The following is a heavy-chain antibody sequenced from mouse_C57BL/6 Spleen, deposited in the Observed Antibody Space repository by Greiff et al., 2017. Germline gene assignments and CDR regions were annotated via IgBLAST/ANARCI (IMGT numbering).Heavy chain of an antibody. D-gene: IGHD1-1*01. V-gene: IGHV1-85*01. J-gene: IGHJ3*01. CDR1: GYTFTSYD. Sequence: QVQLKESGPELVKPGASVKLSCKASGYTFTSYDINWVKQRPGQGLEWIGWIYPRDGSTKYNEKFKGKTTLTVDTSSSTAYMELHSLTSEDSAVYFCARSYYYGSSPWFAYWGQGTLVTVSA. CDR3: ARSYYYGSSPWFAY. CDR2: IYPRDGST.